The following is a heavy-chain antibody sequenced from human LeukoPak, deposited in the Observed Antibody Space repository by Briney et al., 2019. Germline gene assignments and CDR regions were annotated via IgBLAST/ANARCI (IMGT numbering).Heavy chain of an antibody. CDR1: GYTFTSYD. Sequence: ASVTVSCTASGYTFTSYDINWVRQAPGQGLEWMGWMNPNSGNTGYAQKFQGRVTMTRNTSISTAYMELSSLRSEDTAVYYCAIGIQLWLPSLDYWGQGTLVTVSS. D-gene: IGHD5-18*01. V-gene: IGHV1-8*01. CDR3: AIGIQLWLPSLDY. CDR2: MNPNSGNT. J-gene: IGHJ4*02.